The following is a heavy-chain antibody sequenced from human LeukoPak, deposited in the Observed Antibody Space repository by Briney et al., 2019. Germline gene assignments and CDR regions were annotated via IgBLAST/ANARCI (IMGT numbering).Heavy chain of an antibody. J-gene: IGHJ1*01. D-gene: IGHD3-10*01. CDR2: ISYDGSNK. Sequence: GGSLRLSCAASGFTFSSYGMHWVRQAPGKGLEWVAVISYDGSNKYYADSVKGRFTISRDNSKNTFYLQMNSLRAEDTAVYYCARDYYASGSHDYWGQGTLVTVSS. CDR1: GFTFSSYG. V-gene: IGHV3-30*03. CDR3: ARDYYASGSHDY.